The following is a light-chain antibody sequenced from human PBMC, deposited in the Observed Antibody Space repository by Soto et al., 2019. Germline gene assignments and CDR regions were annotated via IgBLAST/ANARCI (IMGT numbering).Light chain of an antibody. CDR1: SSNIGSNT. J-gene: IGLJ2*01. V-gene: IGLV1-44*01. CDR3: AAWDDSLNGLV. CDR2: SNN. Sequence: QSVLTQPTSASGTPGQRVTISCSGSSSNIGSNTVNWYQQLPGTAPKLLLYSNNQRPSGVPDRFSGSKSGTSASLAISGLQSEDEADYYCAAWDDSLNGLVFGGGTKLTVL.